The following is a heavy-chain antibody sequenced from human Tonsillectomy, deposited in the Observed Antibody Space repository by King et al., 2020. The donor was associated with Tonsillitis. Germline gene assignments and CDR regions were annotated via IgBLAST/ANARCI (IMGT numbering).Heavy chain of an antibody. CDR1: GFTFSSYG. Sequence: VQLVESGGGVVQPGRSLRLSCAASGFTFSSYGMHWVRQAPGKGLEWGAVIWYDGSNKYYADSVKGRFTISRDNSKNTLYLQMNSLRAEDTAVYYCARDFGERYGDLLYYYYGMDVWGQGTTVTVSS. V-gene: IGHV3-33*01. J-gene: IGHJ6*02. CDR3: ARDFGERYGDLLYYYYGMDV. D-gene: IGHD4-17*01. CDR2: IWYDGSNK.